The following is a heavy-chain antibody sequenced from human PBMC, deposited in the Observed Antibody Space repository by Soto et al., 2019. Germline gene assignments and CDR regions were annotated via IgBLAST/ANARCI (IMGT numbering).Heavy chain of an antibody. Sequence: QVQLVQSGAEVKKPGSSVKVSCKASGGTFSSYAISWVRQAPGQGLEWMGGIIPIFGTANYAQKFQGRVTITADKSTSTAYMELSSLRSEDTAVYYCARDDSVRGPLKIYYYYYGMDVWGQGTTVTVSS. V-gene: IGHV1-69*06. J-gene: IGHJ6*02. D-gene: IGHD3-10*01. CDR1: GGTFSSYA. CDR2: IIPIFGTA. CDR3: ARDDSVRGPLKIYYYYYGMDV.